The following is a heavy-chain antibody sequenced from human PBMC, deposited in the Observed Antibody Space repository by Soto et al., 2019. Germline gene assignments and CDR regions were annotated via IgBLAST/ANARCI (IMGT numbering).Heavy chain of an antibody. J-gene: IGHJ6*02. V-gene: IGHV5-51*01. CDR2: THPGDSET. CDR1: GDSFNTYW. Sequence: GQAVNLSCKGSGDSFNTYWIAWVRQMPGKGLEWMGITHPGDSETRYSPSFEGQVTISADKSISTAYLQWSSLKASDTAMYYCARQGRDGHNQGYGMDVWGQGTTVTVSS. CDR3: ARQGRDGHNQGYGMDV.